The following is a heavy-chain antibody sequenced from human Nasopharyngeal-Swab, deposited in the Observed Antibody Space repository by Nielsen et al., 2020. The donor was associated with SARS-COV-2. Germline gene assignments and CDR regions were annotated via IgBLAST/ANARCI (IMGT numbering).Heavy chain of an antibody. Sequence: GRSLRLSCAASGFTFSSFGMHWVRQAPGKGLEWVAFIAHDASNEYYGDSVKGRFSISRDSSKNTLYLQMDSLRGEGTAVYYCARDAPAHYGAFYWGRGTLVTVSS. J-gene: IGHJ4*02. CDR1: GFTFSSFG. V-gene: IGHV3-30*03. CDR3: ARDAPAHYGAFY. D-gene: IGHD4-17*01. CDR2: IAHDASNE.